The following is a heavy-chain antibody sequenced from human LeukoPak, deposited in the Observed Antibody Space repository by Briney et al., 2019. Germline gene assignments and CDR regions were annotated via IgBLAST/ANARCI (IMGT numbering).Heavy chain of an antibody. Sequence: GGSLRLPCAASGFTFSSYEMNWVRQAPGKGLEWVSYISSSGSTIYYADSVKGRFTISRDNAKNSLYLQMNSLRAEDTAVYYCARGKQQLVRALDYWGQGTLVTVSS. CDR2: ISSSGSTI. D-gene: IGHD6-13*01. J-gene: IGHJ4*02. V-gene: IGHV3-48*03. CDR3: ARGKQQLVRALDY. CDR1: GFTFSSYE.